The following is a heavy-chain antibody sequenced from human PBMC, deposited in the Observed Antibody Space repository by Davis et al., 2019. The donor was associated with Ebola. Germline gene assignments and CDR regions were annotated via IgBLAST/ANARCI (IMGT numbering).Heavy chain of an antibody. V-gene: IGHV1-8*01. J-gene: IGHJ1*01. CDR2: MNPKNGNT. CDR3: ARDIGEAEFFHH. CDR1: GYTFSSYD. D-gene: IGHD2-15*01. Sequence: AASVKVSCKASGYTFSSYDINWVRQATGQGLEWMGWMNPKNGNTGYAQKFQGRVTMTMNTSISTAYTELSSLRSEDTAVYYCARDIGEAEFFHHWGQGTLVTVTS.